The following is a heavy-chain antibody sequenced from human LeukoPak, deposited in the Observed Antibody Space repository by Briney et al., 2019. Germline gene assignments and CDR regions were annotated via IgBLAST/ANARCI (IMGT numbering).Heavy chain of an antibody. V-gene: IGHV3-30*18. CDR1: GFNFIEYG. Sequence: GGSLRLSCTGSGFNFIEYGINWVRQAPGKGLEWVAVISYDGSNKYYADSVKGRFTISRDNSKNALYLQMNSLRGEDMAVYYCVKRWTGTTIGQQDYWGQGTLVTVSS. CDR3: VKRWTGTTIGQQDY. J-gene: IGHJ4*02. CDR2: ISYDGSNK. D-gene: IGHD1-1*01.